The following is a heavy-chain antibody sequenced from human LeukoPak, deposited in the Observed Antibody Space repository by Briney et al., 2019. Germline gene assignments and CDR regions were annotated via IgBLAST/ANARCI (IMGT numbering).Heavy chain of an antibody. Sequence: GGSLRLSCAASGFTFSSYGMSWVRQAPGKGLEWVSAISGSGGSTYYADSVKGRFTISRDNSKNTLYLQMNSLRAEDTAVYYCAKINEFWGMAGPKNWFDPWGQGTLVTVSS. D-gene: IGHD3-3*01. CDR1: GFTFSSYG. V-gene: IGHV3-23*01. CDR3: AKINEFWGMAGPKNWFDP. J-gene: IGHJ5*02. CDR2: ISGSGGST.